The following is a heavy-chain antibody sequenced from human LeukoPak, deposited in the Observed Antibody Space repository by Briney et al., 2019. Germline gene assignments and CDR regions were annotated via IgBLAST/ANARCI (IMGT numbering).Heavy chain of an antibody. CDR3: ARDRSYYDTSGYYRDPDSFDI. Sequence: GGSLRLSCAASGFTFSSYSMNWVRQAPGKGLEWVSSISSSSSYIYYADSVKGRFTISRDNAKNSLYLQMNSLRAEDTAVYYCARDRSYYDTSGYYRDPDSFDIWGQGTMVTVSS. V-gene: IGHV3-21*01. CDR2: ISSSSSYI. CDR1: GFTFSSYS. J-gene: IGHJ3*02. D-gene: IGHD3-22*01.